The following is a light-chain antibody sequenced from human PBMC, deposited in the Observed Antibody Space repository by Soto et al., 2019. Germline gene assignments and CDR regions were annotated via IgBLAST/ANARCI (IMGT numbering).Light chain of an antibody. J-gene: IGKJ1*01. CDR1: QSISSW. CDR3: QQYNRYWT. CDR2: DAS. V-gene: IGKV1-5*01. Sequence: DIQMTQSPSTLSASVGDRVTITCRASQSISSWLAWYQQKPGKAPKLLIYDASSLESGVPSRFSGSGSGTEFTLTISSLQPDDFATYHCQQYNRYWTFGQGTKVDIK.